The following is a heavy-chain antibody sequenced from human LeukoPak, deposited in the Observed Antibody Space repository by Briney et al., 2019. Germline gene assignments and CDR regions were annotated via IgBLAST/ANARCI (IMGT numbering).Heavy chain of an antibody. V-gene: IGHV4-39*06. CDR3: ARRIRGFGFDP. CDR1: GGSISSGSYY. Sequence: SQTLSLTCTVSGGSISSGSYYWSWIRQPPGKGLEWIGTIWNTGRTYYNPSLNSRVTISLDTSKNLFPLKLTSMTAADTAFYYCARRIRGFGFDPWGQGTLVTVS. J-gene: IGHJ5*02. D-gene: IGHD3-10*01. CDR2: IWNTGRT.